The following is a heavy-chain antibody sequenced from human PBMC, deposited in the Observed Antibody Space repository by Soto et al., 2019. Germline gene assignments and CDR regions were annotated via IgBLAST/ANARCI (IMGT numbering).Heavy chain of an antibody. CDR3: ARNGKTYDYYFFDN. Sequence: QVQLVQSGAEVKKPGASVKVSCKASGYTLTHYYMHWVRQAPGQGPEWVGVINPSTLVTSYAQKFQGRVTIHRDTYTSTVYMELNSLISEDTAVYYCARNGKTYDYYFFDNCGQGPLVTVSS. CDR2: INPSTLVT. J-gene: IGHJ4*02. V-gene: IGHV1-46*01. CDR1: GYTLTHYY. D-gene: IGHD5-12*01.